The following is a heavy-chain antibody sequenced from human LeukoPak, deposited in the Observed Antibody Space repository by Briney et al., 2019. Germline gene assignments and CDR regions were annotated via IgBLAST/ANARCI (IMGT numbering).Heavy chain of an antibody. J-gene: IGHJ3*02. D-gene: IGHD6-13*01. CDR2: IYSSGST. CDR1: GGSIRSYY. V-gene: IGHV4-4*07. Sequence: PSETLSLTCIVSGGSIRSYYWSWIRQPAGKGLEWIGRIYSSGSTNYNPSLKSRVTMSVDTSKNQFSLKLSSVTAADTAVYYCARYSGSWTDAFDIWGQGTMVTVSS. CDR3: ARYSGSWTDAFDI.